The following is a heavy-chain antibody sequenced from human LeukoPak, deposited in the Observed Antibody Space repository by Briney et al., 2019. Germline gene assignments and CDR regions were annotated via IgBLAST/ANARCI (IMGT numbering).Heavy chain of an antibody. CDR3: ARIRCGHSGSVCYNH. J-gene: IGHJ4*02. D-gene: IGHD3-9*01. Sequence: SETLSLTCGVFGVSINDYYWSWIRQSPGKGREWIGEISHTEGTRYNPSLESRVTLSVGTSENQLSLKLIFVTAADTDVYYCARIRCGHSGSVCYNHWGLGTLVTVSS. CDR2: ISHTEGT. CDR1: GVSINDYY. V-gene: IGHV4-34*01.